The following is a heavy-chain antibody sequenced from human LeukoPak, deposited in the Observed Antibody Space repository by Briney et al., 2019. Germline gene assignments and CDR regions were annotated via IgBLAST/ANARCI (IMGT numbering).Heavy chain of an antibody. D-gene: IGHD3-9*01. Sequence: GRSLRLSCTASGFTFGDYAMSWVRQAPGKGLEGVGFIRSKAYGGTTEYAASVKGRFTISRDDSKSIAYLHMNSLKTEDTAVYYCTSARYGIYFDYWGQGTLVTVSS. V-gene: IGHV3-49*04. CDR1: GFTFGDYA. CDR3: TSARYGIYFDY. CDR2: IRSKAYGGTT. J-gene: IGHJ4*02.